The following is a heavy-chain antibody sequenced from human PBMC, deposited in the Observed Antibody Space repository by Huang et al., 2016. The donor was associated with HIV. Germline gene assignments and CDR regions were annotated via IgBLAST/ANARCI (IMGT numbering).Heavy chain of an antibody. Sequence: LVESGGGSVRPGESLKLSCVATGFDFCTHIFHWVRQATGRGLECSSYVGDNDQKVSYANSVRGRLTISRDKARQSIYLQMRNLRPSDTAKYYCVRDTKYRSGFYNYYYMDVWGNGTAVTVSS. CDR3: VRDTKYRSGFYNYYYMDV. D-gene: IGHD6-25*01. CDR1: GFDFCTHI. V-gene: IGHV3-48*01. CDR2: VGDNDQKV. J-gene: IGHJ6*03.